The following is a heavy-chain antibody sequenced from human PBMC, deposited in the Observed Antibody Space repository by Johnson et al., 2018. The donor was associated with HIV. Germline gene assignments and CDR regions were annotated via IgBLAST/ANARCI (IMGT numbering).Heavy chain of an antibody. V-gene: IGHV3-30*18. CDR3: AKAVVPSDDDFDI. Sequence: QVQLVESGGGVVQPGRSLRLSCAASGFTFSSYGMHWVRQAPGKGLEWVAVISYDGSNKYYADSVKGRFTISRDNSKNTLYLQMNSLRNEDTAVYSCAKAVVPSDDDFDIWGQGTMVTVSS. CDR1: GFTFSSYG. D-gene: IGHD2-2*01. CDR2: ISYDGSNK. J-gene: IGHJ3*02.